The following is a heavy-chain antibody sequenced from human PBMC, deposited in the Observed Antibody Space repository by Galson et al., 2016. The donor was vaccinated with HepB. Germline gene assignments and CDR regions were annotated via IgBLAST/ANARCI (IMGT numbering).Heavy chain of an antibody. Sequence: SETLSLTCTVSGGSINSYYWSWIRQPPGKGLEWIGYVYYSGNTNYNPSLKSRVTISVDTSKNQFSLKLISMTAADPAGYFCARRMMGYYGHWFDPWGQGTLVTVSS. CDR2: VYYSGNT. CDR1: GGSINSYY. D-gene: IGHD3-22*01. V-gene: IGHV4-59*01. CDR3: ARRMMGYYGHWFDP. J-gene: IGHJ5*02.